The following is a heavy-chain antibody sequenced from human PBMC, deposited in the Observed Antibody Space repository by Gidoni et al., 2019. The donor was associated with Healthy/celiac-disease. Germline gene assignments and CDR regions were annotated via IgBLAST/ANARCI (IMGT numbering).Heavy chain of an antibody. Sequence: QVQLVQSGAEGKKPGASVKVSCKASGYTFTGYYKHWVRHAPGQGLEWMGWINPNSGGTNYAQKFQGRVTMTRDTFISTAYMELSRLRSDDTAVYYCARDLRSITGDTTWNAFDIWGQGTMVTVSS. D-gene: IGHD1-20*01. CDR1: GYTFTGYY. J-gene: IGHJ3*02. CDR2: INPNSGGT. CDR3: ARDLRSITGDTTWNAFDI. V-gene: IGHV1-2*02.